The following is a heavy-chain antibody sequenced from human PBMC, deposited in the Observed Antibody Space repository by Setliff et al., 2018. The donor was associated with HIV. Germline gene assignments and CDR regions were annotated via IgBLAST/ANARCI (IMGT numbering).Heavy chain of an antibody. CDR3: TRQAKTFSYDILTGYYRFFDT. V-gene: IGHV4-39*01. Sequence: PSETLSLTCTVFGDSITSPDYYWAWIRQPPGKGLEWIGNIYYSGTTDYNPSLKSRVTISVETSKIQFSLKLTSMTAPDPAVYYCTRQAKTFSYDILTGYYRFFDTWGQGLQVTVSS. CDR1: GDSITSPDYY. CDR2: IYYSGTT. J-gene: IGHJ4*02. D-gene: IGHD3-9*01.